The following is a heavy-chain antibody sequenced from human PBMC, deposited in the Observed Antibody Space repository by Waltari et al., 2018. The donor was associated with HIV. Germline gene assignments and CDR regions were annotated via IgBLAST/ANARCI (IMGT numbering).Heavy chain of an antibody. J-gene: IGHJ6*02. D-gene: IGHD4-17*01. CDR1: GFTFSSYS. CDR3: ARERERESYDYGDYNDLYYYYYGMDV. Sequence: LSCAASGFTFSSYSMNWVRQAPGKGLEWVSSISSSSSYIYYADSVKGRFTISRDNAKNSLYLQMNSLRAEDTAVYYCARERERESYDYGDYNDLYYYYYGMDVWGQGTTVTVSS. V-gene: IGHV3-21*01. CDR2: ISSSSSYI.